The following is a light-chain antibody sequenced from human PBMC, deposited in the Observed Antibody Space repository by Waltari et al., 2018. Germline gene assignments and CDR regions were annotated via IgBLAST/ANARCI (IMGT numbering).Light chain of an antibody. J-gene: IGLJ3*02. CDR1: SSDIGGYNY. CDR2: DVS. CDR3: SSYTSSSTLV. Sequence: QSALTQPASVSGSPGQSITISCTGTSSDIGGYNYFYWYQQHPGKAPKLMIFDVSNRPSGVSNRFSGSKSGNTASLTISGLQAEDEADYYCSSYTSSSTLVFGGGTKLTVL. V-gene: IGLV2-14*03.